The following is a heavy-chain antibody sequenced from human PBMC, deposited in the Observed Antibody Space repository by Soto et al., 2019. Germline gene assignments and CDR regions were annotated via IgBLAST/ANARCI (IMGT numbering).Heavy chain of an antibody. CDR2: INPNSGGT. V-gene: IGHV1-2*02. D-gene: IGHD6-19*01. CDR3: ARGDSSGWYGEVDY. J-gene: IGHJ4*02. CDR1: GYTFAGYY. Sequence: GASVKVSCKASGYTFAGYYMHWVRQAPGQGLEWMGWINPNSGGTNYAQKFQGRVTMTRDTSISTAYMELSRLRSDDTAVYYCARGDSSGWYGEVDYWGQGXLVTVSS.